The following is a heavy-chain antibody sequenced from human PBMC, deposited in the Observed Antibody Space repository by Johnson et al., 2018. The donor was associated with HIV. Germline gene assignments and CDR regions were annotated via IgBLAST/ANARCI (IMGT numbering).Heavy chain of an antibody. Sequence: QLVESGGVVVQPGGSLRLSCAASGFTFDDYTMHWVRQAPGKGLEWVSLISWDGGSTYYADSVKGRFTISRDNSKNTLYLQMNRLRAEDTAVYYCAREWLYGFDIWGQGTMVTVSS. V-gene: IGHV3-43*01. CDR2: ISWDGGST. CDR3: AREWLYGFDI. J-gene: IGHJ3*02. D-gene: IGHD5-24*01. CDR1: GFTFDDYT.